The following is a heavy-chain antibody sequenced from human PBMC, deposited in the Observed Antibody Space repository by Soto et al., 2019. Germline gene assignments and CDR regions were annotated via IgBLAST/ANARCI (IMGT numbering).Heavy chain of an antibody. CDR3: ARDSVGDYPLLAD. Sequence: QVQVVQSGAEVKKPGSSVKVSCKASGGSYSTYTITWVRQAPGQGLEWMGRVIPIPGVVNYAQKFQGKVTITADKAPSTVYMEVSSLRSDDTAVYYCARDSVGDYPLLADWGQGNLVTVSS. V-gene: IGHV1-69*08. CDR1: GGSYSTYT. D-gene: IGHD4-17*01. J-gene: IGHJ4*01. CDR2: VIPIPGVV.